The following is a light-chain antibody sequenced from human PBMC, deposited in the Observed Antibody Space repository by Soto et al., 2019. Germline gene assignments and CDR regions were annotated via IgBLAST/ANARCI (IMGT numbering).Light chain of an antibody. CDR1: QSVSSN. J-gene: IGKJ4*01. CDR3: QQYNNWPLT. V-gene: IGKV3D-15*01. CDR2: GAY. Sequence: EIVMTQSPATLSVSPGERATLSCRASQSVSSNLAWYQQKPGQAPRLLIYGAYTRATGIPARFSGSGSGTEFTLTIGSLQSEDFALYYCQQYNNWPLTFGGGTKVEIK.